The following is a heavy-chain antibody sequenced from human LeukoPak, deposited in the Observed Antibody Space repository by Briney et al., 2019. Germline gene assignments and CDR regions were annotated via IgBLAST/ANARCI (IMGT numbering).Heavy chain of an antibody. CDR1: GGSFSGYY. CDR3: ARVVGVGYGYHFDY. J-gene: IGHJ4*02. D-gene: IGHD5-18*01. Sequence: TLSLTCAVYGGSFSGYYWSWIRQPPGKGLEWIGEINHSGSTNYNPSLKSRVTISVDKSKNQFSLKLSSVTAADTAVYYCARVVGVGYGYHFDYWGQGTLVTVSS. V-gene: IGHV4-34*09. CDR2: INHSGST.